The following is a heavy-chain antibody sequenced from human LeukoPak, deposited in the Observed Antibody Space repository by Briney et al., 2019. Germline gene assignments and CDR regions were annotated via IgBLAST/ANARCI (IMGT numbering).Heavy chain of an antibody. D-gene: IGHD2-2*01. CDR2: IYPGDSDT. CDR3: ARRDGYCSSTSCYADYYYGMDV. J-gene: IGHJ6*02. CDR1: GYSFTTYW. Sequence: GESLKISCKGSGYSFTTYWIDWVRQMPGKGLEWMGIIYPGDSDTTYSPSLQGQVTISADKSISTAYLQWSSLKASDTAMYYCARRDGYCSSTSCYADYYYGMDVWGQGTTVTVSS. V-gene: IGHV5-51*01.